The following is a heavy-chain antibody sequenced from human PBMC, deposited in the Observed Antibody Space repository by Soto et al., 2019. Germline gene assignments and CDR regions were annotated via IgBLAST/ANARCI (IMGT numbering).Heavy chain of an antibody. CDR1: GFTFSSYW. Sequence: GGSLRLSCAASGFTFSSYWMSWVRQAPGKGLEWVANIKQDGSEKYYVDSVKGRFTISRDNAKNSLYLQMNSLRAEDTAVYYCARLSSSSSYYYYYGMDVWGQGTTVTVS. V-gene: IGHV3-7*01. J-gene: IGHJ6*02. D-gene: IGHD6-6*01. CDR3: ARLSSSSSYYYYYGMDV. CDR2: IKQDGSEK.